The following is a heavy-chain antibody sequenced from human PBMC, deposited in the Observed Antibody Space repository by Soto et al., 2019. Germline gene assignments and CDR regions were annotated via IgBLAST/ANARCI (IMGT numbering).Heavy chain of an antibody. Sequence: EVQLLESGGGLVQPGGSLRLSCAASGLTFSNYAMSWVRQAPGKGLEWVSAITGRGAVTYYADSMKGRFTISRDNSKKALYLQVHSLVAQDPAVYYCATGFSVVTAPPRLHYWGQGTLGTVSS. CDR3: ATGFSVVTAPPRLHY. CDR1: GLTFSNYA. CDR2: ITGRGAVT. D-gene: IGHD2-15*01. J-gene: IGHJ4*02. V-gene: IGHV3-23*01.